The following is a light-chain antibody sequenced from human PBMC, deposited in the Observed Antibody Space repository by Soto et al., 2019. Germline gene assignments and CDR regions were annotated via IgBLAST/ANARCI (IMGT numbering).Light chain of an antibody. Sequence: DIQMTQSPPSLSASVGDRVTITCRASQDIEGFLAWYQKKPGTAPKLLVYGTSTLQSGVPSRFSGSGWGTDFILTVNSLQPEDVATYYCQKYNKAPWKFGQGTKV. CDR2: GTS. J-gene: IGKJ1*01. CDR1: QDIEGF. CDR3: QKYNKAPWK. V-gene: IGKV1-27*01.